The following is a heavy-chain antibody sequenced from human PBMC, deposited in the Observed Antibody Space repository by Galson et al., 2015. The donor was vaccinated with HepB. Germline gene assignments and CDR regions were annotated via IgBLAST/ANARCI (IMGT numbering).Heavy chain of an antibody. V-gene: IGHV1-69*06. CDR3: ARDEAPDTAMVRGFYYYGMDV. D-gene: IGHD5-18*01. Sequence: SVKVSCKASGGTFSSYAISWVRQAPGQGLEWMGGIIPIFGTANYAQKFQGRVTITADKSTSTAYMELSSLRSEDTAVYYCARDEAPDTAMVRGFYYYGMDVWGQGTTVTVSS. CDR1: GGTFSSYA. CDR2: IIPIFGTA. J-gene: IGHJ6*02.